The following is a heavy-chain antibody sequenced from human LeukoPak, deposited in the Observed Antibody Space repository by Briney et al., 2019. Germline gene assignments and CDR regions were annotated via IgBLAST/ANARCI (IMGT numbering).Heavy chain of an antibody. V-gene: IGHV3-30*18. Sequence: PGRSLRLPCAASGFTFSSYGMHWVRQAPGKGLEWVAVISYDGSNKYYADSVKGRFTISRDNSKNTLYLQMNSLRAEDTAVYYCAKEGTSYYYDSSGYWGYFDYWGQGTLVTVSS. CDR3: AKEGTSYYYDSSGYWGYFDY. CDR2: ISYDGSNK. D-gene: IGHD3-22*01. CDR1: GFTFSSYG. J-gene: IGHJ4*02.